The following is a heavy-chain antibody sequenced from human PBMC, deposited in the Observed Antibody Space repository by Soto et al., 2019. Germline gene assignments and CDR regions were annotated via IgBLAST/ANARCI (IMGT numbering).Heavy chain of an antibody. J-gene: IGHJ3*02. CDR2: IYHSGST. CDR1: GGSISSDGYY. V-gene: IGHV4-31*03. D-gene: IGHD3-10*01. CDR3: AADSGDRALDI. Sequence: VQLQESGPGLVRPSQTLSLTCTVSGGSISSDGYYWSWIRQHPRKGLEWIGYIYHSGSTYYNPSLKSRVAISLDTSKNQFSMNLHSVTAADTALYDFAADSGDRALDIGGQGTMVTVSS.